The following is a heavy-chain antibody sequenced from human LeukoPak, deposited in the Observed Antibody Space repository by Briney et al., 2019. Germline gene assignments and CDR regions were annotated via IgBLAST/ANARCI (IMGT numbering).Heavy chain of an antibody. D-gene: IGHD6-13*01. CDR1: GFTFSNYW. V-gene: IGHV3-74*01. CDR3: ARRIAAAAAPYYFDY. CDR2: INSDGSST. Sequence: GGSLRLSCAASGFTFSNYWMHWVRQAPGKGLLWVSRINSDGSSTSYADSVKGRFTISRDNAKNTLYLQMNSLRAEDTAVYYCARRIAAAAAPYYFDYWGQGTLVTVSS. J-gene: IGHJ4*02.